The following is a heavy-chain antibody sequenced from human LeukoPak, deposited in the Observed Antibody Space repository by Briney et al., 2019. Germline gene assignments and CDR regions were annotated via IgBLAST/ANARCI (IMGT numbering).Heavy chain of an antibody. CDR3: ARTYRYDSSGYTANYYYYGMDV. D-gene: IGHD3-22*01. V-gene: IGHV4-34*01. J-gene: IGHJ6*02. CDR2: INHSGST. Sequence: PSENLSLTCAVYAGSLSGYYWSWIRQPPGKGLEWIGEINHSGSTNYNQSLKSRVTISVDTSKNQFSPKLSSVTAADTAVYYCARTYRYDSSGYTANYYYYGMDVWGQGTTVTVSS. CDR1: AGSLSGYY.